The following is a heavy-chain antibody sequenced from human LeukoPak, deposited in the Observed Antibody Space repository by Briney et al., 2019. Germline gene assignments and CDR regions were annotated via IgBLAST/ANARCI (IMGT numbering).Heavy chain of an antibody. Sequence: GGSLRLSCGASGFTFDDYAMHWVRQVPGKGLEWVSLISGNGGNTYYADSVKGRFTISRDNSKNSLYLQMNSLRTEDTALYYCAKDISNWNSRHFDYWGQGTLVTVSS. CDR3: AKDISNWNSRHFDY. J-gene: IGHJ4*02. CDR2: ISGNGGNT. CDR1: GFTFDDYA. V-gene: IGHV3-43*02. D-gene: IGHD1-7*01.